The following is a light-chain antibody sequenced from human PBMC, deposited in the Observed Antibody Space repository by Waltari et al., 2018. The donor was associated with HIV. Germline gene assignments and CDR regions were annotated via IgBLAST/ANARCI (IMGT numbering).Light chain of an antibody. J-gene: IGLJ3*02. CDR2: YNS. CDR3: QVWDSSNDHVL. Sequence: SYALTQSPSVSVALGAAAIISCGGWTLGSRNVHWDKQHPGQAPVLVVRYNSDRAPWIPDLFSGSNSGHTATLTITRVEAGDEAAYYCQVWDSSNDHVLFGGGTELTVL. CDR1: TLGSRN. V-gene: IGLV3-21*04.